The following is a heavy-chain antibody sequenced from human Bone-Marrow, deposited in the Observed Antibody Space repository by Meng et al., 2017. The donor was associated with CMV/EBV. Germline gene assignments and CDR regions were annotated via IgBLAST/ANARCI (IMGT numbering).Heavy chain of an antibody. CDR3: ARDLLTGGLRHFDD. CDR1: CGSVSTTDW. V-gene: IGHV4-4*01. D-gene: IGHD3-10*01. CDR2: IYHSGST. J-gene: IGHJ4*02. Sequence: VQCGSVSTTDWWSWVGQPPGRGLGCIGEIYHSGSTNYNPSLKSRITMSVDKSKNQFSLKLTSVTAADTAIYFCARDLLTGGLRHFDDWGQGILVTVSS.